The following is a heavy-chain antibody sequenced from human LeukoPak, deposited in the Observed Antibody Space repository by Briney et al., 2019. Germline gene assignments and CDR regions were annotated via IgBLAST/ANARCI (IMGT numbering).Heavy chain of an antibody. CDR3: ARGTRPYYYYGMDV. J-gene: IGHJ6*04. CDR2: IIPIFGTA. Sequence: SVKVSCKASGGTFSSYAISWVRQAPGQGLEWMGGIIPIFGTANYAQKFQGRVTITADKSTSTAYMELSSLRSEDTAVYYCARGTRPYYYYGMDVWGKGTTDTVSS. CDR1: GGTFSSYA. V-gene: IGHV1-69*06. D-gene: IGHD1-1*01.